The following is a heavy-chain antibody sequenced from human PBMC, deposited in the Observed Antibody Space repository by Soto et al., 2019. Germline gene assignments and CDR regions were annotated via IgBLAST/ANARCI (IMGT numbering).Heavy chain of an antibody. CDR3: ARAWVVVTATDY. V-gene: IGHV1-3*05. D-gene: IGHD2-21*02. CDR1: GYTFTSYA. Sequence: QVQLVQSGAEEKKPGASVKVSCKASGYTFTSYAMHCVRQAPGQRLEWMGWINAGNGNTKYSQKFQGRVTLNRDITASTAYMELSSLRSEDTAVYYCARAWVVVTATDYWGQGTLVTVSS. J-gene: IGHJ4*02. CDR2: INAGNGNT.